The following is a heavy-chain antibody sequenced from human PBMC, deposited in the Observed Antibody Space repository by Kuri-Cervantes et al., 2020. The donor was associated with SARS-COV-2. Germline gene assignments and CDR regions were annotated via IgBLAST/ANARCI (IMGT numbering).Heavy chain of an antibody. J-gene: IGHJ4*02. CDR2: VHPSGTT. CDR3: TRDIRFVIRQRFTALQFDS. V-gene: IGHV4-34*01. Sequence: GSLRLSCAISIRAVSDNYWSWFRQPPGRGLEWIGEVHPSGTTNYHPSLRGRVAISPDTAENRFSLKLTSVTAADTAVYYCTRDIRFVIRQRFTALQFDSWGQGTLVTVSS. CDR1: IRAVSDNY. D-gene: IGHD2-21*01.